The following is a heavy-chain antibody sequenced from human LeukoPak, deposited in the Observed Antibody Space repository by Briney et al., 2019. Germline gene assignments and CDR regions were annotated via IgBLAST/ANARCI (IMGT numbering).Heavy chain of an antibody. J-gene: IGHJ6*02. CDR3: ARDQNNNYGSGSYYHYYYYYYGMDV. Sequence: ASVTVSCKASGYTFTSYYMHWVRQAPGQGLEWMGIINPSGGSTSYAQKFQGRVTMTRDTSTSTVYMELSSLRSEDTAVYYCARDQNNNYGSGSYYHYYYYYYGMDVWGQGTTVTVSS. CDR1: GYTFTSYY. D-gene: IGHD3-10*01. CDR2: INPSGGST. V-gene: IGHV1-46*01.